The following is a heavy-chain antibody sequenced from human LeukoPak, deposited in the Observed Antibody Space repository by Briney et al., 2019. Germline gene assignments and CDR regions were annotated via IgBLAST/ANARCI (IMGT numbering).Heavy chain of an antibody. V-gene: IGHV1-2*02. CDR3: ARATELYYGGIVVVVAAPYFDY. CDR2: INPNSGGT. D-gene: IGHD2-15*01. Sequence: ASVKVSCKASGYTFTGYYMHWVRQAPGQGLEWMGWINPNSGGTNYAQKFQGRVTMTRDTSISTAYMELSRLRSDDTAVYYCARATELYYGGIVVVVAAPYFDYWGQGTLSPSPQ. CDR1: GYTFTGYY. J-gene: IGHJ4*02.